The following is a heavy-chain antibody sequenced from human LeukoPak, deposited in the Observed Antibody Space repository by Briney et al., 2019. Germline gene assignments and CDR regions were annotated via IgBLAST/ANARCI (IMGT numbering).Heavy chain of an antibody. CDR1: GYTFTSYY. D-gene: IGHD3-9*01. V-gene: IGHV1-46*01. CDR2: INPSGGST. Sequence: ASVKVSCKASGYTFTSYYMHWVRQAPGQGLEWMGIINPSGGSTSYAQKFQGRVTMTRDTSTSTVYMELSSLRSEDTAVYYCARDVIYYDILTGHPRASNWFDPWGQGTLVTVSS. J-gene: IGHJ5*02. CDR3: ARDVIYYDILTGHPRASNWFDP.